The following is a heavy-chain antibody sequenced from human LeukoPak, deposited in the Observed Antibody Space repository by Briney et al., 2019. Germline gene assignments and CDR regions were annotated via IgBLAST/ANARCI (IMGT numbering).Heavy chain of an antibody. J-gene: IGHJ3*02. Sequence: SETLSLTCTVSGGSISSGSYYWSWIRQPAGKGLEWIVRIYTSGSTNYNPSLKSRVTISVDTSKNQFSLKLSSVTAADTAVYYCARDDPYYYDSSGYQAANDAFDIWGQGTMVTVSS. V-gene: IGHV4-61*02. CDR3: ARDDPYYYDSSGYQAANDAFDI. D-gene: IGHD3-22*01. CDR2: IYTSGST. CDR1: GGSISSGSYY.